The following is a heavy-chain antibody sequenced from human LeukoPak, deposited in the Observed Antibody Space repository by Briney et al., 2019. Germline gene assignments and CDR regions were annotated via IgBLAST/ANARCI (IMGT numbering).Heavy chain of an antibody. Sequence: SETLSLTCAVYGGSFSGYYWSWIRQPPGKGLEWIGEINHSGSTNYNPSLKSRVTISVDTFKNQFSLKLSSVTAADTAVYYCARGLPTYYYDSSGYYFRYWGQGTLVTVSS. CDR2: INHSGST. CDR3: ARGLPTYYYDSSGYYFRY. V-gene: IGHV4-34*01. CDR1: GGSFSGYY. D-gene: IGHD3-22*01. J-gene: IGHJ4*02.